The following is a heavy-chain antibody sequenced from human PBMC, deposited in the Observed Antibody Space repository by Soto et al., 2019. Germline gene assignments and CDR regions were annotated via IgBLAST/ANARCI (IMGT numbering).Heavy chain of an antibody. CDR3: ATYTDGAYVPPYDY. Sequence: QETLSLTCSVAGCSFTRNNLWSWCRPPPGQGLEWIGEIYRTGSTNYNPSLKSRVTISLDKSENQFSLKVTSLTAADMGIYYCATYTDGAYVPPYDYWGQGTLVNVSS. J-gene: IGHJ4*02. V-gene: IGHV4-4*03. CDR1: GCSFTRNNL. CDR2: IYRTGST. D-gene: IGHD3-10*02.